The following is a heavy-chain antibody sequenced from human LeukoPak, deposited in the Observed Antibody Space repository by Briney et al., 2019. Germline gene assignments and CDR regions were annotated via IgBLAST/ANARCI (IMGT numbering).Heavy chain of an antibody. CDR3: ARGVGPYSSGWYYFDY. Sequence: SETLSLTCTVSGGSISSGDYYWSWIRQPPGKGLEWIGYIYYSGSTYYNPSLKSRVTISVDTSKNQFSLKLSSVTAADAAVYYCARGVGPYSSGWYYFDYWGQGTLVTVSS. V-gene: IGHV4-30-4*01. CDR2: IYYSGST. D-gene: IGHD6-19*01. CDR1: GGSISSGDYY. J-gene: IGHJ4*02.